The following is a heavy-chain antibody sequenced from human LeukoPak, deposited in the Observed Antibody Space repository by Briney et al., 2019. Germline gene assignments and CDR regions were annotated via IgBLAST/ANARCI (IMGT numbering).Heavy chain of an antibody. J-gene: IGHJ4*02. D-gene: IGHD3-22*01. V-gene: IGHV3-49*03. Sequence: GRSLRLSCTASGFTFGDYAMSWFRQAPGKGLEWVGFIRSKAYGGTTEYAASLKGRFTISRDDSKTIAYLQMNSLKTEDTAVYYCTSPYYYDSSGYYYDYWGQGTLVTVSS. CDR3: TSPYYYDSSGYYYDY. CDR1: GFTFGDYA. CDR2: IRSKAYGGTT.